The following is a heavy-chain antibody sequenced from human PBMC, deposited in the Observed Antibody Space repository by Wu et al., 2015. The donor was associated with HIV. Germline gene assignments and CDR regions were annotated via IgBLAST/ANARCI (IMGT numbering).Heavy chain of an antibody. V-gene: IGHV1-18*01. D-gene: IGHD3-10*01. CDR2: ISPYNGNT. CDR1: GYTFNKYA. Sequence: QVRLVQSGGDVKKPGASVKVSCKASGYTFNKYAITWVRQAPGQGLEWMGWISPYNGNTNYVKKFKDRFTMTADTSTNTAYMELRSLRSDDTASYYCARFELMVPLGSYSNSYHFDNWGQGTLVTVSS. CDR3: ARFELMVPLGSYSNSYHFDN. J-gene: IGHJ4*02.